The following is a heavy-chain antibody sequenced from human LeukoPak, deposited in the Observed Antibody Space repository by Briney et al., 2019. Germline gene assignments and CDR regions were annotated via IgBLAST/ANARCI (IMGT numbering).Heavy chain of an antibody. Sequence: PSQTLSLTCTVSGGSISSGSYYWSWIRQPAGKGLEWIGRIYTSGSTNYNPSLKSRVTISVDTSKNQFSLKLSSVTAADTAVYYCARGSPYSNSWYMGYFDYWGQGTLVTVSS. CDR1: GGSISSGSYY. V-gene: IGHV4-61*02. CDR2: IYTSGST. J-gene: IGHJ4*02. CDR3: ARGSPYSNSWYMGYFDY. D-gene: IGHD6-13*01.